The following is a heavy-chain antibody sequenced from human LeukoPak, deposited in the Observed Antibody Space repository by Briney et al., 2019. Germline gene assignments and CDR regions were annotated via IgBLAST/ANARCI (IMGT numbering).Heavy chain of an antibody. CDR1: GFTFSTYA. CDR3: AMAGRGYYFDY. J-gene: IGHJ4*02. V-gene: IGHV3-23*01. D-gene: IGHD6-19*01. CDR2: ISGSGGST. Sequence: GGSLRLSCAASGFTFSTYAMSWVRQPPGKGLEWVSGISGSGGSTYYADSVKGRFTISRDNSKNTLYLQMNSLRAEDTAVYYCAMAGRGYYFDYWGQGALVTVSS.